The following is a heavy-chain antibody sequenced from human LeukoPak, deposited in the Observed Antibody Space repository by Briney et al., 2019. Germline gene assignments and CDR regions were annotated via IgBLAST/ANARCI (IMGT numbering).Heavy chain of an antibody. CDR2: IIPIFGTA. J-gene: IGHJ4*02. CDR1: GGTFSSYA. Sequence: SVKGSCKASGGTFSSYAISWVRQAPGQGLEWMGRIIPIFGTANYAQKVQGRVTITTDESTSTAYMELSSLRSEDTAVYYCARRVAFCTNGVCYLPPEHFDDWGQGALVTVSS. CDR3: ARRVAFCTNGVCYLPPEHFDD. D-gene: IGHD2-8*01. V-gene: IGHV1-69*05.